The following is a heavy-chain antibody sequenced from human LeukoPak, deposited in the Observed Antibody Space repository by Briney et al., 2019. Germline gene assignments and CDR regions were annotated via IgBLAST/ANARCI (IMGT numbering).Heavy chain of an antibody. D-gene: IGHD3-9*01. CDR3: ATVDILTGYGNYGMDV. CDR1: GYTLTELS. V-gene: IGHV1-24*01. J-gene: IGHJ6*02. Sequence: ASVKVSCKVSGYTLTELSMHWVRQAPGKGLEWMGGFDPEDGETIYAQKFQGRVTMTEDTSTDTAYMELSSLRSGDTAVYYCATVDILTGYGNYGMDVWGQGTTVTVSS. CDR2: FDPEDGET.